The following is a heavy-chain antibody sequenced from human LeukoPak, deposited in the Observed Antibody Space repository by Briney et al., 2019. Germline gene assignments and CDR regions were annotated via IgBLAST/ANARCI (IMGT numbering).Heavy chain of an antibody. CDR1: GYTFTDYA. V-gene: IGHV1-3*03. D-gene: IGHD6-19*01. Sequence: GASVKVSCKASGYTFTDYALHWVRQAPGQSLEWMGWITTGRGETRYSQDFQRRITLTRDKSANTVYMDLSDPTSEDTAVYYCARGGQQWRGGNYFDSWGQGTLVAVSS. CDR2: ITTGRGET. J-gene: IGHJ4*02. CDR3: ARGGQQWRGGNYFDS.